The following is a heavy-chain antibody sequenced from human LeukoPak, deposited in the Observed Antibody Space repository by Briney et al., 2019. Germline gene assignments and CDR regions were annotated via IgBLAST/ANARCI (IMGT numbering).Heavy chain of an antibody. Sequence: KPSETLSLPCTVSGGSISGYYWSWIRQPPGEGLEWIGYIYDSGSTDYNPSLRSRVTVSVDTSKNQFSLKLSSVTAADTAVYYCARLARGNRYGPYDYWGQGTLVTVSS. D-gene: IGHD5-18*01. CDR1: GGSISGYY. J-gene: IGHJ4*02. V-gene: IGHV4-59*08. CDR3: ARLARGNRYGPYDY. CDR2: IYDSGST.